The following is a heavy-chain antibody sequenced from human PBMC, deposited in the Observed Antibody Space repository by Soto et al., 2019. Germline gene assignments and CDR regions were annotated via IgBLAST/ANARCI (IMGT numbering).Heavy chain of an antibody. J-gene: IGHJ4*02. V-gene: IGHV4-34*01. CDR2: INHSGGT. D-gene: IGHD3-3*01. CDR1: GGSFSGYY. CDR3: ARRSYYDFLSGYYHPNGFDY. Sequence: PSETLSLTCAVYGGSFSGYYWSWIRQPPGKGLEWIGEINHSGGTNYNPSLKSRVTISVDTSRNQFSLKLSSVTAADTAVYYCARRSYYDFLSGYYHPNGFDYWGQGTLVTVSS.